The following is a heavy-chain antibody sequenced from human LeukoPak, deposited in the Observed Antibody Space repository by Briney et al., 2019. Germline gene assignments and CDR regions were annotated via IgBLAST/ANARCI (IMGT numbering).Heavy chain of an antibody. Sequence: GGSLRLSCAASGFTFSSYSMNWVRQAPGKGLEWVAVISYDGSNKYYADSVKGRFTISRDNSKNTLYLQMNSLRAEDTAVYYCAKDLQWLAPNYYYYGMDVWGQGTTVTVSS. D-gene: IGHD6-19*01. CDR1: GFTFSSYS. CDR2: ISYDGSNK. V-gene: IGHV3-30*18. CDR3: AKDLQWLAPNYYYYGMDV. J-gene: IGHJ6*02.